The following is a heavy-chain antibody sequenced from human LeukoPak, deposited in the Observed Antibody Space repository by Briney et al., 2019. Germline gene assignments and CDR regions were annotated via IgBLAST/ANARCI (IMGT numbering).Heavy chain of an antibody. CDR2: IRSKAYGGTT. CDR1: GFTFGDYA. CDR3: TRRANYYDSSGYYPIDY. D-gene: IGHD3-22*01. Sequence: GGSLRLSCTASGFTFGDYAMSWFRQAPGKGLEWVGFIRSKAYGGTTEYAASAKGRFTISRDDSKSIAYLQMNSLKTEDTAVYYCTRRANYYDSSGYYPIDYWGQGTLVTVSS. V-gene: IGHV3-49*03. J-gene: IGHJ4*02.